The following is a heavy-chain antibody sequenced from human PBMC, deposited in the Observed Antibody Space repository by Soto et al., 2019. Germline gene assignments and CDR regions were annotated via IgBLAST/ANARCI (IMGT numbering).Heavy chain of an antibody. V-gene: IGHV1-69*13. CDR1: GGTFSSYA. CDR2: IIPIFGTA. D-gene: IGHD3-3*01. CDR3: ARNSDFWSGYYPRHHYYYYGMDV. J-gene: IGHJ6*02. Sequence: SVKVSFKASGGTFSSYAISWVRQAPGQGLEWMGGIIPIFGTANYAQKFQGRVTITADESTSTAYMELSSLRSEDTAVYYCARNSDFWSGYYPRHHYYYYGMDVWGQGTTVTVSS.